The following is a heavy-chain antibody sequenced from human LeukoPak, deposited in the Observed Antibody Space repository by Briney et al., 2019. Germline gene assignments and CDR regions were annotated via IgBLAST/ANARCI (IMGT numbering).Heavy chain of an antibody. CDR3: ARVEQLAFDY. Sequence: SEALSLTCTVSAGSISSYYWTWIRQPPGKGLEWIGYIYYSGSTNYNPSLKSRVTISVDTSKNQFSLRLSSVTAADTAVYYCARVEQLAFDYWGQGTLVTVSS. V-gene: IGHV4-59*01. CDR1: AGSISSYY. CDR2: IYYSGST. D-gene: IGHD6-6*01. J-gene: IGHJ4*02.